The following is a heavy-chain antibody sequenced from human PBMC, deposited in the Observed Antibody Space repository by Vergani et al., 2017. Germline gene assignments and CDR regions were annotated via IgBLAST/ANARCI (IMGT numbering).Heavy chain of an antibody. CDR3: GGRPTWEVGAFDI. D-gene: IGHD1-26*01. V-gene: IGHV4-61*02. Sequence: QVQLQESGPGLVKPSQTLSLSCTVSGGSVRTSIGYYWTWIRQPAGKTLEWIGEIFSSGTTNYNPSFKNRVTMSVDTSKNQFSLKLNSMTAADTAVYYWGGRPTWEVGAFDIWGQGTLVTVSS. CDR2: IFSSGTT. CDR1: GGSVRTSIGYY. J-gene: IGHJ3*02.